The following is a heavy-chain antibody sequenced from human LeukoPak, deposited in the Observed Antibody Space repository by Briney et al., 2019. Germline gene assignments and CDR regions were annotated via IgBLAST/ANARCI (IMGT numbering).Heavy chain of an antibody. V-gene: IGHV3-30*02. CDR3: AEDLCDRSTSWFFDS. D-gene: IGHD2-2*01. CDR1: GFTFSNFC. Sequence: GGSLRLSCTASGFTFSNFCMHWVRQAPGKGLEWVAFIRHDGTNKYYADTVKGRFTISRDNPKNTLYLQMNNLRAEDTAVYHCAEDLCDRSTSWFFDSWGQGTLVTVSS. J-gene: IGHJ4*02. CDR2: IRHDGTNK.